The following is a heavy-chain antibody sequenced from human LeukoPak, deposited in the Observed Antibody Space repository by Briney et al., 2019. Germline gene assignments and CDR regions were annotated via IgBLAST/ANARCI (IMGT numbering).Heavy chain of an antibody. CDR3: ARDLLFDWSYYFDY. CDR2: IYSGGST. Sequence: GGSLRLSCAASGFTVSSNYMSWVRQAPGKGLEWVSVIYSGGSTYYADSVKGRFTISRDNSKNTLYLQMNSLRAEDTAVYYCARDLLFDWSYYFDYWGQGTLVTVSS. V-gene: IGHV3-66*01. CDR1: GFTVSSNY. J-gene: IGHJ4*02. D-gene: IGHD3-9*01.